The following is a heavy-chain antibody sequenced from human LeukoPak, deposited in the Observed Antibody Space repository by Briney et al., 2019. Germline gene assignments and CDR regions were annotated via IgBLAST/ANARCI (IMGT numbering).Heavy chain of an antibody. Sequence: GGSLRLSCAASGLTFSDYSMTWVRQAPGKGLFWVSGISAGGGSTYYADSVKGRFSISRDNSRNTLYLQMNSLRAEDTAVYYCAKDAAGPEYWGQGTQVTVSS. J-gene: IGHJ4*02. CDR3: AKDAAGPEY. V-gene: IGHV3-23*01. CDR1: GLTFSDYS. D-gene: IGHD6-13*01. CDR2: ISAGGGST.